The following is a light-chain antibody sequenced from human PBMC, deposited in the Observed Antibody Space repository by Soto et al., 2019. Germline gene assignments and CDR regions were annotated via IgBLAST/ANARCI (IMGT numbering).Light chain of an antibody. CDR1: QRISYY. CDR2: AGS. V-gene: IGKV1-39*01. CDR3: QQSYTNPVS. J-gene: IGKJ2*03. Sequence: DIQMTQSPSSLSASVGDRVTITCRASQRISYYVNWYQQKPGKAPELLIYAGSSVQSGVSYRFSGSGSGTDFTLTISSLQPEDCATYYCQQSYTNPVSFGPGTKFEIK.